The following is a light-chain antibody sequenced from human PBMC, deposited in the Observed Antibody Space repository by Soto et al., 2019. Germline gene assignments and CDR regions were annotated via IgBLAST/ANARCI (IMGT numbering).Light chain of an antibody. CDR2: VAA. CDR1: QSLSTN. V-gene: IGKV3-15*01. J-gene: IGKJ3*01. Sequence: EILMTQSPATLSVSPGERATLSCRASQSLSTNLAWYRQNPGQDPRRLIYVAATRASGVPARFSGSGSETEFTLAISSLHSEDIGRYYCQQYNGWPREFTLGPGTKEDL. CDR3: QQYNGWPREFT.